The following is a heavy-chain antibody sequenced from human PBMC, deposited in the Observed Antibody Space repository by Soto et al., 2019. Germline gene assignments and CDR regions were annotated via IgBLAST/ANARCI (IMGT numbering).Heavy chain of an antibody. D-gene: IGHD3-22*01. CDR3: ARDITYYYDRNNWFDP. J-gene: IGHJ5*02. CDR2: INHSGST. V-gene: IGHV4-34*01. CDR1: GGSFSGYY. Sequence: PSETLSLTCADYGGSFSGYYWSWVRQPPGKGLEWIGDINHSGSTNYNPSLKSRVTISVDTSKNQFSLKLSSVTAADTAVYYCARDITYYYDRNNWFDPWGQGTLVTVSS.